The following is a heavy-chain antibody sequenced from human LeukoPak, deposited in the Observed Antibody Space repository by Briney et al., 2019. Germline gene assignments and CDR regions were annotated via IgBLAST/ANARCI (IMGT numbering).Heavy chain of an antibody. CDR2: IIPIFGTA. CDR3: ARGGGGIVVVTDAFDI. V-gene: IGHV1-69*13. D-gene: IGHD3-22*01. J-gene: IGHJ3*02. Sequence: ASVKVSCKASGYTFTGYYMHWVPQAPGQGLEWMGGIIPIFGTANYAQKFQGRVTITADESTSTAYMELSSLRSEDTAVYYCARGGGGIVVVTDAFDIWGQGTMVTVSS. CDR1: GYTFTGYY.